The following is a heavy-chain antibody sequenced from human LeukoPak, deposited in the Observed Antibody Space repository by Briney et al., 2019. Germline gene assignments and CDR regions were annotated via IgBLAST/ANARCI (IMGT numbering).Heavy chain of an antibody. CDR2: INHSGST. CDR1: GDSMNNYY. CDR3: AYGDYGFWDY. V-gene: IGHV4-4*08. Sequence: SETLSLTCTVSGDSMNNYYWSWIRQPPGKGLEWIGEINHSGSTNYNPSLKSRVTISVDTSKNQFSLKLSSVTAADTAVYYCAYGDYGFWDYWGQGTLVTVSS. J-gene: IGHJ4*02. D-gene: IGHD4-17*01.